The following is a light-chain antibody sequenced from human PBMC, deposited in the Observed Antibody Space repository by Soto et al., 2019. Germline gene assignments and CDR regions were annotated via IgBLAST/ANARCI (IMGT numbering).Light chain of an antibody. J-gene: IGKJ1*01. CDR3: QQYGSSSWT. CDR2: GGS. CDR1: RCVTNYY. Sequence: IVLTKSTGTLPLFPGERATLSCTASRCVTNYYFAWHQQKPGQTPRLLVYGGSSRATCIPDRFRGSGSGTDFTLTISRLEPEYFAVYYWQQYGSSSWTFGQGTKVDIK. V-gene: IGKV3-20*01.